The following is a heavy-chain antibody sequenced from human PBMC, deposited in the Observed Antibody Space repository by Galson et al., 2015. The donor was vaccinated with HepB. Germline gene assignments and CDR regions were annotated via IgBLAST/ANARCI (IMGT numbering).Heavy chain of an antibody. V-gene: IGHV3-15*01. D-gene: IGHD6-6*01. CDR3: TTDPSIAAQRRRVDY. CDR2: IKSKTDGGTT. Sequence: SLRLSCAASGFTFSNAWMSWVRQAPGKGLEWVGRIKSKTDGGTTDYAAPVKGRFTISRDDSKNTLYLQMNSLKTEDTAVYYCTTDPSIAAQRRRVDYWGQGTLVTVSS. CDR1: GFTFSNAW. J-gene: IGHJ4*02.